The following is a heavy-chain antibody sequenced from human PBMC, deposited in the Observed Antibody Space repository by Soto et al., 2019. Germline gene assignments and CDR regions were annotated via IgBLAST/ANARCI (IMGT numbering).Heavy chain of an antibody. CDR3: AHRDSGKMATMTDWDNCTFDY. D-gene: IGHD3-22*01. V-gene: IGHV2-5*02. J-gene: IGHJ4*02. CDR2: IYWDDDK. CDR1: GFSLSTSGVG. Sequence: QITLKESGPTLVKPTQTLTLTCTFSGFSLSTSGVGVGWIHQPPGKALEWLALIYWDDDKRYSPSLKSRLTNAKDNSKNQVVLTMTNSDPVDTATYYCAHRDSGKMATMTDWDNCTFDYWGQGTLVTVS.